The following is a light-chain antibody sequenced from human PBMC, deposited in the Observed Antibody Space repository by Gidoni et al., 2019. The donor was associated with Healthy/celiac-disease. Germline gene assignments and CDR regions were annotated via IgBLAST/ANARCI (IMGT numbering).Light chain of an antibody. CDR1: QSVSSSY. CDR3: QQYGRT. V-gene: IGKV3-20*01. J-gene: IGKJ3*01. CDR2: GAS. Sequence: DIVFTQSPGTLSLSPGERATLSCRASQSVSSSYLAWYQQKPGQAPRLLIYGASSRATGIPDRFSGSGSGTDFTLTISRLEPEDFAVYYCQQYGRTFGPGTKVDIK.